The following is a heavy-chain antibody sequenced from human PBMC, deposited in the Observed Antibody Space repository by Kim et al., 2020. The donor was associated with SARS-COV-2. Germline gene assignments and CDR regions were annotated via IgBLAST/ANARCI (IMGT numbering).Heavy chain of an antibody. CDR1: GASLSSSSYY. J-gene: IGHJ4*02. CDR3: ARINCDTTGPHY. D-gene: IGHD2-21*01. CDR2: VYYGGSP. Sequence: SETLSLTCSVSGASLSSSSYYWGWIRQTSGKGLEWIGSVYYGGSPQYNPSLKGRFPISVDTPKNQFSLKLNSVPATDPAVFYVARINCDTTGPHYCVQG. V-gene: IGHV4-39*01.